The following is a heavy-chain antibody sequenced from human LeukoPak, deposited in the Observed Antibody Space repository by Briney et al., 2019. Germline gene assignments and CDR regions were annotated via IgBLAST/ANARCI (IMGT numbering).Heavy chain of an antibody. D-gene: IGHD1-26*01. J-gene: IGHJ5*02. CDR1: GYTFTSYG. Sequence: GASVKVSCKASGYTFTSYGISWVRQAPGQGLEWMGWISAYNGNTNYPQKLQGRVTMTTDTSTSTAYMELRSLRSDDTAVYYCARERSVGAIQYNWFDPWGQGALVTVSS. V-gene: IGHV1-18*01. CDR2: ISAYNGNT. CDR3: ARERSVGAIQYNWFDP.